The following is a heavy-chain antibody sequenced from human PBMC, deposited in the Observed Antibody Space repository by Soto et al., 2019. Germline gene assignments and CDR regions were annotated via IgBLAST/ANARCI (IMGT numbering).Heavy chain of an antibody. CDR1: GFAFSDYY. V-gene: IGHV3-11*01. J-gene: IGHJ5*02. D-gene: IGHD3-22*01. CDR3: ATKGGGCYFGFDP. CDR2: ISSGGTTI. Sequence: GGSLRLSCAASGFAFSDYYMSLIRQSPGKGLEWVSDISSGGTTIYYADSVKGRFTISRDDAKNSLYLQMNSLRPEETDVYFCATKGGGCYFGFDPSGQGTLVTVSP.